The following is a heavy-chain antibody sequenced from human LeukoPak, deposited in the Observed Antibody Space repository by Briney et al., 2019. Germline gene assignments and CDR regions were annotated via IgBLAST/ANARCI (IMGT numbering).Heavy chain of an antibody. V-gene: IGHV4-38-2*02. CDR2: SYHSGST. CDR3: AGPKSGSYTRGLDY. J-gene: IGHJ4*02. CDR1: GYSISSGYY. D-gene: IGHD1-26*01. Sequence: KPSETLSLTCTVSGYSISSGYYWGWIRQPPGKGLEWIGRSYHSGSTYYNPSLKSRVTLSVDTSKNQFSLKLSSVTAADTAVYYCAGPKSGSYTRGLDYWGQGTLVTVSS.